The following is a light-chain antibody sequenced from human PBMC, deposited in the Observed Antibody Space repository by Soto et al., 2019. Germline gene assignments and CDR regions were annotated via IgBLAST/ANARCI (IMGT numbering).Light chain of an antibody. J-gene: IGLJ1*01. CDR2: YNN. CDR3: AAWDDRLRGYV. Sequence: QSVLTQSASASGTPGQRGTISCSGGTSNIGTNAVYWFQLLPGTAPKLLIYYNNHLPSGISDRFSGSKSGTSASLAISGLRPEDEADYYCAAWDDRLRGYVFATGTKVTVL. V-gene: IGLV1-47*01. CDR1: TSNIGTNA.